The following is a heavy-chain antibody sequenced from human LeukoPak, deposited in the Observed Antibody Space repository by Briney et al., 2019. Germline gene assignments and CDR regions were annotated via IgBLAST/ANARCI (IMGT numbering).Heavy chain of an antibody. V-gene: IGHV3-74*01. Sequence: GGSLRLSCAASGFTFSSYWMHWVRQAPGKGLVWVSRINSDGSSTSYADSVKGRFTISRDNAKNTLYLQMNSLRAEDTAVYYCAREQQLQNRGAFDIWGQGTMVTVSS. D-gene: IGHD6-13*01. CDR3: AREQQLQNRGAFDI. CDR2: INSDGSST. CDR1: GFTFSSYW. J-gene: IGHJ3*02.